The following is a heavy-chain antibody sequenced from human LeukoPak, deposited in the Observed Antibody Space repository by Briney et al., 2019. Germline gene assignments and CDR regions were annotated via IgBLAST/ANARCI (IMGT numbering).Heavy chain of an antibody. Sequence: SVKVSCKASGGTFSSYAISWVRQAPGQGLEWMGGIIPIFGTANYAQKFQGRVTITADESTSTAYMELSSLRSEDTAVYYCARGGRRWLHRFDYWGQGTLVTVSS. CDR1: GGTFSSYA. CDR3: ARGGRRWLHRFDY. J-gene: IGHJ4*02. CDR2: IIPIFGTA. V-gene: IGHV1-69*13. D-gene: IGHD5-12*01.